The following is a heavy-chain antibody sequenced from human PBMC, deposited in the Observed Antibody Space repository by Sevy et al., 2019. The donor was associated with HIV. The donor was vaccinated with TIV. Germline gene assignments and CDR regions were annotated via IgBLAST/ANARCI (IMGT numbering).Heavy chain of an antibody. CDR2: IYYSGST. J-gene: IGHJ6*02. V-gene: IGHV4-59*01. CDR1: GGSISSYY. CDR3: ARLTQYYYDSSGYSYYYYGMDV. Sequence: SETLSLTCTVSGGSISSYYWSWIRQPPGKGLEWIGYIYYSGSTNYNPSLKSRVTLSVDTSKNQFSLKLSSVTAADTAVYDCARLTQYYYDSSGYSYYYYGMDVWGQGTTVTVSS. D-gene: IGHD3-22*01.